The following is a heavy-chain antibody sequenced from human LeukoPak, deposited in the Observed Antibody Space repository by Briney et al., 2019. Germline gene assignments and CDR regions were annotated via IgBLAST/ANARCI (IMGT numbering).Heavy chain of an antibody. D-gene: IGHD6-13*01. CDR2: ISGSGGST. J-gene: IGHJ4*02. CDR3: AKKYSSSWYYFDY. CDR1: GFTFSSYA. Sequence: GGSLRLSCAASGFTFSSYAMSWVRQAPGKGLEWVSAISGSGGSTYYADSVKGRFTISRDNSKNTLYLQMNSLRAEVTAIYYCAKKYSSSWYYFDYWGQGTLVTVSS. V-gene: IGHV3-23*01.